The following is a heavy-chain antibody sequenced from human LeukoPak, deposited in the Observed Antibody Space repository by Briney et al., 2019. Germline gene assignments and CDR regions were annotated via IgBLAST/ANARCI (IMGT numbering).Heavy chain of an antibody. V-gene: IGHV4-59*01. D-gene: IGHD3-10*01. CDR2: VSDTGTT. CDR3: ARGRGALDYFDY. CDR1: GGSISSYY. Sequence: SETLSLTCTVSGGSISSYYWSWIRQPPGKGLEWVGYVSDTGTTNYNPSLKSRVTISIDTSKNQFSPKVNSVTAADTAVYYCARGRGALDYFDYWGQGTLVIVSS. J-gene: IGHJ4*02.